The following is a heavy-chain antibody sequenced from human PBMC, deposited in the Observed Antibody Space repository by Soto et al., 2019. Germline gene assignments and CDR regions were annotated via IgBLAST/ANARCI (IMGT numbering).Heavy chain of an antibody. Sequence: QVQLVESGGGVVQPGRSLRLSCAASGFTFSSYGMHWVRQAPGKGLEWVAVISYDGITKYYADSVKGRFTISRDNSKNTLYLQMNSLRAEDTAVYYCAKDKRVYCSGGSCYYGMDVGGQWTTVTVSS. CDR1: GFTFSSYG. CDR2: ISYDGITK. V-gene: IGHV3-30*18. J-gene: IGHJ6*02. CDR3: AKDKRVYCSGGSCYYGMDV. D-gene: IGHD2-15*01.